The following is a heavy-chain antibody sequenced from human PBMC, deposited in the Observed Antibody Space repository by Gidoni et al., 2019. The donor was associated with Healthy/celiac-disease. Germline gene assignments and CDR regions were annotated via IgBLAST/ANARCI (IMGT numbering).Heavy chain of an antibody. CDR3: VRSDHYYYVMDV. Sequence: EVQLVQSGAEVKKPGESLKISCTGSGYSFTIYWIAWVRQMPGKGLEWMGIIYPGDSDTRYSPSFQGQVTMSVDTSINTAYLQWSSLKASDTAMYYCVRSDHYYYVMDVWGQGTTVTVSS. V-gene: IGHV5-51*01. CDR1: GYSFTIYW. J-gene: IGHJ6*02. CDR2: IYPGDSDT.